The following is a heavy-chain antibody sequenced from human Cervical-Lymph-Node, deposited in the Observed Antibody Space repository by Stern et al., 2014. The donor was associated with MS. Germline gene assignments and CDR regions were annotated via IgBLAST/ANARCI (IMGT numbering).Heavy chain of an antibody. Sequence: VQLVESGAEVRKPGASVKLSCKASGYTFTSYGISWVRQAPGQGLEWMGWISVDNGNTDYAQKFPGRVTMTADTSTDTAYMERRRLRSDETAVYYCAGAAAGTSWFDPWGQGTLVTVTS. J-gene: IGHJ5*02. V-gene: IGHV1-18*01. D-gene: IGHD6-13*01. CDR3: AGAAAGTSWFDP. CDR2: ISVDNGNT. CDR1: GYTFTSYG.